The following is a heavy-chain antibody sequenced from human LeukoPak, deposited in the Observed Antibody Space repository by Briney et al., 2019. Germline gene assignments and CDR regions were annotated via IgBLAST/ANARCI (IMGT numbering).Heavy chain of an antibody. V-gene: IGHV1-18*01. CDR2: ISAYNGNT. Sequence: ASVKVSCKASGYTSTSYGISWVRQAPGQGLEWMGWISAYNGNTNYAQKLQGRVTMTTDTSTSTAYMELRSLRSDDTAVYYCARDRRLSHSAGHYSGYSFNYWGQGTLVTVSS. CDR1: GYTSTSYG. D-gene: IGHD5-12*01. J-gene: IGHJ4*02. CDR3: ARDRRLSHSAGHYSGYSFNY.